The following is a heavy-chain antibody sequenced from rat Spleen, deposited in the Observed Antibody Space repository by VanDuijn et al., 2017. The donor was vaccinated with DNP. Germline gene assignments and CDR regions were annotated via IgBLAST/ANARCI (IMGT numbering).Heavy chain of an antibody. CDR1: GFTLSDYN. J-gene: IGHJ2*01. Sequence: EVQLVESGGGSVQPGRSLKLSCAASGFTLSDYNLAWVRQPPKKGLEWVATIIYDGSTTYYRDSVKGRFTISRDTAKNTLYLHMDSLRSEDTATYYCARQGRREYFDYCGQGVMVTVSS. V-gene: IGHV5-7*01. CDR2: IIYDGSTT. CDR3: ARQGRREYFDY. D-gene: IGHD1-11*01.